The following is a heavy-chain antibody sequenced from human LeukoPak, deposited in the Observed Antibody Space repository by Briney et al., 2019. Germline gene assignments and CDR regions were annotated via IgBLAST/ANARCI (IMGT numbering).Heavy chain of an antibody. CDR3: ARVWEYLDP. V-gene: IGHV4-59*12. CDR2: MSYSGST. D-gene: IGHD1-26*01. Sequence: SETLSLTCTVSGGSFSTYYWNWIRQPPGKGLEWIGYMSYSGSTNYNPSLKSRVTISLDTSKNQFSLNLNSVTAADTAVYYCARVWEYLDPWGQGTLVTVSS. CDR1: GGSFSTYY. J-gene: IGHJ5*02.